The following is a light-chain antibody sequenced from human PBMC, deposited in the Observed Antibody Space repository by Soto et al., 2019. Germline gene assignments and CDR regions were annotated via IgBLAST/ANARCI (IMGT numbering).Light chain of an antibody. Sequence: EIVLTPSPGTLSLSPGERATLSCRASQSVSSSSLAWYQHQPGQAPRLLIYGASSRATGIPDRFSGSGSGTDFTLTISRLEPEDFAVYYCQQYGSSQAFGQGTKVEIK. CDR1: QSVSSSS. J-gene: IGKJ1*01. CDR2: GAS. CDR3: QQYGSSQA. V-gene: IGKV3-20*01.